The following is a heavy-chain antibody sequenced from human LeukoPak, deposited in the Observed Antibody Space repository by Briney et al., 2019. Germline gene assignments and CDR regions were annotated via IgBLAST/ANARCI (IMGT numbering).Heavy chain of an antibody. CDR3: AKTYSSSWYSAFDI. V-gene: IGHV3-23*01. J-gene: IGHJ3*02. D-gene: IGHD6-13*01. CDR1: GFTFSSYA. Sequence: PGGSLRLSCAASGFTFSSYAMSWVRQAPGKGLGWVSAIIGIVGCTTYADSVKGRFTISRDNSKNTLYLQMNSLRAEDTAVYYCAKTYSSSWYSAFDIWGQGTMVTVSS. CDR2: IIGIVGCT.